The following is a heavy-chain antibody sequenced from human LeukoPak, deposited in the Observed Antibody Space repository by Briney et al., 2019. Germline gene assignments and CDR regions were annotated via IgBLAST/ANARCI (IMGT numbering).Heavy chain of an antibody. J-gene: IGHJ4*02. CDR3: ARDKCSGGSCYSDY. V-gene: IGHV3-7*01. CDR1: GFTFSSYW. CDR2: IKHDASEK. Sequence: GGSLRLSCAASGFTFSSYWMAWVRQTPGKGLEWVANIKHDASEKYYVDSVKGRFTISRDNSKNTLSLQMNSLRAEDTALYYCARDKCSGGSCYSDYWGQGTLVTVSS. D-gene: IGHD2-15*01.